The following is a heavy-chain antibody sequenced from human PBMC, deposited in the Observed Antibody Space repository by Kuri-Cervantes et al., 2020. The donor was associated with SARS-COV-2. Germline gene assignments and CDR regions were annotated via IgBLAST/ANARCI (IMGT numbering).Heavy chain of an antibody. J-gene: IGHJ6*03. CDR2: TNHSGST. Sequence: SETLSLTCAVYGGSFSGYYWSWIRQPPGKGLEWIGETNHSGSTNYNPSLKSRVTISVDTSKNQFSLKLSSVTAADTAVYYCARGRSGITIFGVVITARYYYYMGVWGKGTTVTVSS. CDR3: ARGRSGITIFGVVITARYYYYMGV. D-gene: IGHD3-3*01. V-gene: IGHV4-34*01. CDR1: GGSFSGYY.